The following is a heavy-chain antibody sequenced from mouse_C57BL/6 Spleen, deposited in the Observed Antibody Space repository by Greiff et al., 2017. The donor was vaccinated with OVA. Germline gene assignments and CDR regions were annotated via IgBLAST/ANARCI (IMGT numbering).Heavy chain of an antibody. CDR1: GYAFSSSW. CDR2: IYPGDGDT. J-gene: IGHJ2*01. V-gene: IGHV1-82*01. Sequence: QVQLKESGPELVKPGASVKISCKASGYAFSSSWMNWVKQRPGKGLEWIGRIYPGDGDTNYNGKFKGKATLTADKSSSTAYMQLSSLTSEDSAVYFCARDDYGGNYFDYWGQGTTLTVSS. CDR3: ARDDYGGNYFDY. D-gene: IGHD2-4*01.